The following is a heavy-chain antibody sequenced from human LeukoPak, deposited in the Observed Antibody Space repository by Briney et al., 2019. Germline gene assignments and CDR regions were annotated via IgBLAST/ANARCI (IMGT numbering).Heavy chain of an antibody. J-gene: IGHJ4*02. CDR3: AKDRTQQPYGIFDY. D-gene: IGHD6-13*01. Sequence: GGSLRLSCAASGFTFNIHAMTWVRQDPGKGLEWVSAICGSGDRTYYADSVKGRFTISRDNSKNTLYLQMTSLRAEDTAVYYCAKDRTQQPYGIFDYWGQGTLVTVSS. CDR1: GFTFNIHA. V-gene: IGHV3-23*01. CDR2: ICGSGDRT.